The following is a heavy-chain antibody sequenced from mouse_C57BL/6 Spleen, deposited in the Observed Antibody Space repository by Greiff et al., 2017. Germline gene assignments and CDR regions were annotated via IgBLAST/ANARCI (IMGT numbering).Heavy chain of an antibody. D-gene: IGHD2-4*01. CDR2: INPGSGGT. Sequence: QVQLQQSGAELVRPGTSVKVSCKASGYAFTNYLIEWVKQRPGQGLEWIGVINPGSGGTNYNEKFKGKATLTADKSSSTAYMQLSSLTSEDSAVYFCARWGLRRDAMDDWGQGTSVTVSS. CDR3: ARWGLRRDAMDD. V-gene: IGHV1-54*01. J-gene: IGHJ4*01. CDR1: GYAFTNYL.